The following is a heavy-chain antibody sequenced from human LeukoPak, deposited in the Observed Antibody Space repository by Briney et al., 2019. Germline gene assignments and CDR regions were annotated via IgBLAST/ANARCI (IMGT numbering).Heavy chain of an antibody. D-gene: IGHD3-9*01. CDR1: GFTFTNAW. V-gene: IGHV3-15*01. J-gene: IGHJ6*03. CDR2: IKSKTDGGTT. CDR3: TTPGLNFDWLFGYRYYYYMDV. Sequence: GGSLRLSCAASGFTFTNAWMTWVRQAPGKGLEWVGRIKSKTDGGTTDYAAPVKGRFTISRDDSKNTLYLQMNSLKTEDTAVYYCTTPGLNFDWLFGYRYYYYMDVWGKGTTVTISS.